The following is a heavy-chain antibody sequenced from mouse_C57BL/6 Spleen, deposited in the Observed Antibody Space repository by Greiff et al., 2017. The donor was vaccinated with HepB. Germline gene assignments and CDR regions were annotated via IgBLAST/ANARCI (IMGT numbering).Heavy chain of an antibody. J-gene: IGHJ2*01. V-gene: IGHV1-50*01. CDR3: ARSDTTVVAPFDY. D-gene: IGHD1-1*01. Sequence: QVQLQQPGAELVKPGASVKLSCKASGCTFTSYWMQWVKQRPGQGLEWIGEIDPSDSYTNYNQKFKGKATLTVDTSSSTAYMQLSSLTSEDSAVYYCARSDTTVVAPFDYWGQGTTLTVSS. CDR1: GCTFTSYW. CDR2: IDPSDSYT.